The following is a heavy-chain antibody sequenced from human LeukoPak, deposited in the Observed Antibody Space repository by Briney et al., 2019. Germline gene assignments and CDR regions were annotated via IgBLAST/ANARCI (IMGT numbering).Heavy chain of an antibody. CDR3: AKYSSGWYPNWFDP. Sequence: SVKVSCKASGGTFSSYAISWVRQAPGQGLEWMGGIIPIFGTANYAQKFQGRVTITADESTSTAYMELSSLRSEDTAVYYCAKYSSGWYPNWFDPWGQGTLVAVSS. CDR1: GGTFSSYA. J-gene: IGHJ5*02. CDR2: IIPIFGTA. V-gene: IGHV1-69*01. D-gene: IGHD6-19*01.